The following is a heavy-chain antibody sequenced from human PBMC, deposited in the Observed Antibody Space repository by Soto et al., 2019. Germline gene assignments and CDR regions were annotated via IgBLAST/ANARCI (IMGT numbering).Heavy chain of an antibody. CDR1: GLTISGKKY. CDR3: ATWHEREHAYDV. Sequence: DVQLVESGGGLIQPGESLRLSCAAIGLTISGKKYVAWVRQAPGKGLEWVSALYDVDGSFYADSVKGRFTTSSDSSKTTVYLQINDLRPDDTAVYYCATWHEREHAYDVWGQGTTVTVSS. CDR2: LYDVDGS. J-gene: IGHJ3*01. D-gene: IGHD1-1*01. V-gene: IGHV3-53*01.